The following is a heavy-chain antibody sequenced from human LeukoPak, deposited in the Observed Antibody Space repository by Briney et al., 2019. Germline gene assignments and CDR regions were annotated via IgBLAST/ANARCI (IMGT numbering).Heavy chain of an antibody. CDR2: IYYSGNT. CDR1: GDSISTSNSY. Sequence: SETLSLTCTVSGDSISTSNSYWGWIRQPPGKGLEWIGSIYYSGNTYYNASLKSRVTISVDTSRNQFSLKLSSVTAADTAVYYCARPLGSYFPFDYWGQGTLVTVSS. V-gene: IGHV4-39*07. D-gene: IGHD1-26*01. CDR3: ARPLGSYFPFDY. J-gene: IGHJ4*02.